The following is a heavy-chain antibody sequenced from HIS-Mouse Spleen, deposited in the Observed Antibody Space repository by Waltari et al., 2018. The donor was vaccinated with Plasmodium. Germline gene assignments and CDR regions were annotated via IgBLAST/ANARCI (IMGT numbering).Heavy chain of an antibody. Sequence: QLQLQESGPGLVKPSETLSLTCTVSGGSISSSSYYWGWIRQPPGKGLEWIGGIYYSGSTYYNPSRKIRVTISVDTAKNQFSLKLSSVTAADTAVYYCARGGYFDYWGQGTLVTVSS. CDR1: GGSISSSSYY. CDR3: ARGGYFDY. J-gene: IGHJ4*02. V-gene: IGHV4-39*07. CDR2: IYYSGST.